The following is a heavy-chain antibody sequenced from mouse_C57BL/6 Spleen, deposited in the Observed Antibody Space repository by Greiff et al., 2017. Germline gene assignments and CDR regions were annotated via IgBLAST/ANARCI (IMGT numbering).Heavy chain of an antibody. Sequence: QVQLQQSGAELVKPGASVKLSCKASGYTFTSYWMQWVKQRPGQGLEWIGEIDPSDSYTNYNQKFKGKATLTVDTSSSTAYMQLSSLTSEDSAVYYCARGVGYGSSYWYFDVWGTGTTVTVSS. CDR3: ARGVGYGSSYWYFDV. J-gene: IGHJ1*03. CDR2: IDPSDSYT. V-gene: IGHV1-50*01. D-gene: IGHD1-1*01. CDR1: GYTFTSYW.